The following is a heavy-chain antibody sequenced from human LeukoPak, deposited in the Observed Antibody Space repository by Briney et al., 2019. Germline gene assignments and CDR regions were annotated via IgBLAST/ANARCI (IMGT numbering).Heavy chain of an antibody. CDR1: GYSISSGYF. CDR3: ARDLGIGDYGGNQGY. Sequence: SETLSLTCTVSGYSISSGYFWGWIRQPPGKGLECIGTIYHSGSTYYNPSLKSRVTISVDTSKNQFSLKLNSVTAADTAVYYCARDLGIGDYGGNQGYWGQGTLVTVSS. J-gene: IGHJ4*02. CDR2: IYHSGST. V-gene: IGHV4-38-2*02. D-gene: IGHD4-23*01.